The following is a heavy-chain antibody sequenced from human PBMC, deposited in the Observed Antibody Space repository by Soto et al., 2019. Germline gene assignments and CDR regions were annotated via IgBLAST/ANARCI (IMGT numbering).Heavy chain of an antibody. D-gene: IGHD3-10*01. V-gene: IGHV3-23*01. CDR2: ISGSGGVT. J-gene: IGHJ4*02. CDR1: GFTFKNYD. CDR3: AKNRQFRSYYESAGHYDN. Sequence: EVELLGSGGGLVQPGGSLRLSCVASGFTFKNYDMRWIRQAPGKGLEWVSGISGSGGVTYYADSVKGRFTISRDNSKNTLYLQMNSLRAEDTAIYYCAKNRQFRSYYESAGHYDNWGQGTLVTVSS.